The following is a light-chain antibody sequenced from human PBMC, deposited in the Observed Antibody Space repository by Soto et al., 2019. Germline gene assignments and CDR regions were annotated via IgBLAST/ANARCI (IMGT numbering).Light chain of an antibody. V-gene: IGKV3-20*01. Sequence: EIVLTQSPGTLSLSPGERATLPCRASQSVSNNYLAWYQQKPGQAPRLLIYDTSTRATGIPDRFSGSGSGTDFTLTISRLEPEDFAVYHCQQYGASPWTFGQGTKVDIK. CDR2: DTS. CDR1: QSVSNNY. CDR3: QQYGASPWT. J-gene: IGKJ1*01.